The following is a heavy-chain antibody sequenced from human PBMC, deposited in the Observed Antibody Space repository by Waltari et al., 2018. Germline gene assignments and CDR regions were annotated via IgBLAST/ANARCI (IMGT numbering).Heavy chain of an antibody. CDR3: AKDSQQQLVPDAFDI. J-gene: IGHJ3*02. Sequence: QVQLVESGGGVVQPGRSLRLSCAASGFTFSSYGMPWVRQAPGKGLEWVAVISYDGSNKYYADSVKGRFTISRDNSKNTLYLQMNSLRAEDTAVYYCAKDSQQQLVPDAFDIWGQGTMVTVSS. D-gene: IGHD6-13*01. V-gene: IGHV3-30*18. CDR1: GFTFSSYG. CDR2: ISYDGSNK.